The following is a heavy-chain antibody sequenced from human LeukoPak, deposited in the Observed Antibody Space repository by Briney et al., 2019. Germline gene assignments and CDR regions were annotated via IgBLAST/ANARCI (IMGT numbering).Heavy chain of an antibody. J-gene: IGHJ6*02. CDR2: MNPNSGNT. V-gene: IGHV1-8*01. Sequence: GASVKVSCKASGYTFTSYDINWVRQATGQGLEWMGWMNPNSGNTGYAQKFQGRVTMTRNTSISTAYMELSSLRSEDTAVYYCARGYDSSGYYYYYYYYGMDVWGQGTTVTVSS. CDR1: GYTFTSYD. D-gene: IGHD3-22*01. CDR3: ARGYDSSGYYYYYYYYGMDV.